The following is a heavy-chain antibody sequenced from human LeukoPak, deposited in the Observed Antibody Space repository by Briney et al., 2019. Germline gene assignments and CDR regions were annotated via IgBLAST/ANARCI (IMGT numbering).Heavy chain of an antibody. Sequence: RGSPRLSCAASGFTFISYWMHWVRQAPGKGLVWVSRINSDGSYTSYADTVKGRFTVSRDNAKNTLFLQMNSLRAEDTAVYYCARRVYGGYFDSWGQGTVVTVSS. CDR3: ARRVYGGYFDS. D-gene: IGHD4-23*01. CDR1: GFTFISYW. CDR2: INSDGSYT. J-gene: IGHJ4*02. V-gene: IGHV3-74*01.